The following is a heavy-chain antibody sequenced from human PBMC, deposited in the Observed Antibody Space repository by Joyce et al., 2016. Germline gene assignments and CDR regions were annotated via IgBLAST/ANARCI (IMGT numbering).Heavy chain of an antibody. CDR2: INHSGSN. V-gene: IGHV4-34*01. D-gene: IGHD7-27*01. CDR3: ARGPRSNWGLVWFDP. CDR1: GGSFSGYY. Sequence: QVQLQQWGAGLLKPSETLSLTCAVYGGSFSGYYWSWIRQPPGKGREWIGEINHSGSNNYNPSLKSRVTISVDTSKNQFSLKLSSVTAADTAVYYCARGPRSNWGLVWFDPWGQGTLVTVSS. J-gene: IGHJ5*02.